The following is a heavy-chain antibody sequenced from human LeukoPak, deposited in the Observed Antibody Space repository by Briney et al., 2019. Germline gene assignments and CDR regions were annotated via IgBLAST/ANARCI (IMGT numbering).Heavy chain of an antibody. Sequence: GGSLRLSCAASGFTFSTFGMNWVRQAAGKGLEWVALVSPDGSHVNYADSVKGRFTISRDNSKNMMNLQMNSLTSDDTAVYFCAKADTFENYFDSWGQGTLVTVSS. V-gene: IGHV3-30*18. CDR3: AKADTFENYFDS. J-gene: IGHJ4*02. CDR1: GFTFSTFG. CDR2: VSPDGSHV. D-gene: IGHD3-9*01.